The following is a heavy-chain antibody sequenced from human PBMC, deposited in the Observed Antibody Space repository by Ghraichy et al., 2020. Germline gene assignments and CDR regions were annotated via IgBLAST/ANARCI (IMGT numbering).Heavy chain of an antibody. V-gene: IGHV3-33*01. Sequence: GGSLRLSCAASGFTFSSYGMHWVRQAPGKGLEWVAVIWYDGSNKYYADSVKGRFTISRDNSKNTLYLQMNSLRAEDTAVYYCARDRVEFNNAFSGWYSGGAFDIWGQGTMVTVSS. CDR2: IWYDGSNK. J-gene: IGHJ3*02. CDR1: GFTFSSYG. D-gene: IGHD6-19*01. CDR3: ARDRVEFNNAFSGWYSGGAFDI.